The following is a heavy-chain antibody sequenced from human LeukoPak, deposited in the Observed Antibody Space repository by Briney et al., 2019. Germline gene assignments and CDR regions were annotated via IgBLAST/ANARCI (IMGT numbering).Heavy chain of an antibody. J-gene: IGHJ6*02. Sequence: TGGSLGLSCAASGFTFSSYWMHWVRQVPGKGLVWVSRIKSDGSSTSYADSVKGRFTMSRDNSKNTLYLQMNSLRAEDTAVYYCARYSIIYYYYGMDVWGQGTSVTVSS. CDR1: GFTFSSYW. D-gene: IGHD2-8*01. CDR2: IKSDGSST. V-gene: IGHV3-74*01. CDR3: ARYSIIYYYYGMDV.